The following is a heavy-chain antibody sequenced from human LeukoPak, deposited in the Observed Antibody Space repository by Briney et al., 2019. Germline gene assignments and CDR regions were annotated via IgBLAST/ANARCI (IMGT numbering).Heavy chain of an antibody. CDR2: IYYSGST. J-gene: IGHJ3*02. CDR1: GGSISSYC. CDR3: ARARSYSLLRSTKNAFDI. Sequence: IPSETLSLTCTVPGGSISSYCWSWIRQPPGKGLEWIGYIYYSGSTNYNPSLKSRVTISVDTSKNQFSLKLSSVTAADTAVYYCARARSYSLLRSTKNAFDIWGQGTMVTVSS. D-gene: IGHD1-26*01. V-gene: IGHV4-59*01.